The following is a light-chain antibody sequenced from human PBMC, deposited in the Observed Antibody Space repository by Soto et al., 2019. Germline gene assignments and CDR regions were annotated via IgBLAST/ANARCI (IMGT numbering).Light chain of an antibody. V-gene: IGKV1-17*03. CDR2: AAS. Sequence: DIQMTQSPSSVSASVGDRVTITCRASQGLSSYLAWYQQKPGKAPKLLIYAASNLQSGVPSRFSGSGSGTEFTLTISSLQPEDFATYYCLQHGGYPWTFGQGTKVDI. J-gene: IGKJ1*01. CDR1: QGLSSY. CDR3: LQHGGYPWT.